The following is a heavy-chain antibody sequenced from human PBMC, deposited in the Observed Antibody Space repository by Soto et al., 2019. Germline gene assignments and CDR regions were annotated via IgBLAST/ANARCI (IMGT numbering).Heavy chain of an antibody. D-gene: IGHD3-22*01. CDR1: GFTFSSYG. Sequence: QVQLVESGGGVVQPGRSLRLSCAASGFTFSSYGMHWVRQGPGKGLEWVAVIWYDGSNKYYADSVKGRFTISRDNSKNTLYLQMNSLRAEDTAVYYCARDPHSSGYYDAFDIWGQGTMVTVSS. CDR3: ARDPHSSGYYDAFDI. CDR2: IWYDGSNK. V-gene: IGHV3-33*01. J-gene: IGHJ3*02.